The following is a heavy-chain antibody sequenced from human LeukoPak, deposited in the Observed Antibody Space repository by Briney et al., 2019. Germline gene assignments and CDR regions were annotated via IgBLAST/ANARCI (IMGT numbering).Heavy chain of an antibody. V-gene: IGHV4-59*01. Sequence: SETLSLTCTVSGGSISSYYWSWIRQPPGKGLEWIGYIYYSGSTNYNPSLKSRVTISVDTSNNQFSLKLTSVTAADTAVYYCARTLSEYSSSSLGYWGQGTLVTVSS. D-gene: IGHD6-6*01. CDR3: ARTLSEYSSSSLGY. CDR1: GGSISSYY. CDR2: IYYSGST. J-gene: IGHJ4*02.